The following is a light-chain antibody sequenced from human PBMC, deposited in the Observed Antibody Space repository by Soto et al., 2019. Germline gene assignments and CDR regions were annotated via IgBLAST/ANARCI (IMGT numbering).Light chain of an antibody. CDR1: QSVSPW. CDR2: KTS. Sequence: DIQMTQSPSTLAASVGDRVTITCRASQSVSPWLAWYQQKPGKAPKLLIYKTSTSQSGVPSRFSGSGSGTDFTLNISSLQPDDFATYYCQQYNSSWLTFGGGTKVDIK. CDR3: QQYNSSWLT. J-gene: IGKJ4*01. V-gene: IGKV1-5*03.